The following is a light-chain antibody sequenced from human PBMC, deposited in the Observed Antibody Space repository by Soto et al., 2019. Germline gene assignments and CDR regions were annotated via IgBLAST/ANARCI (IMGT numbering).Light chain of an antibody. V-gene: IGLV1-44*01. CDR2: ANN. CDR3: AACDDSLNGYV. J-gene: IGLJ1*01. CDR1: SSNIGSNT. Sequence: QSVLTQPPSASGTPGQRVTISCSGSSSNIGSNTVNWYQQLPGTAPKLLIHANNQRPSGVPDRFSGSKSGTSASLAISWLQSEEADYYCAACDDSLNGYVFGTGTNVTVL.